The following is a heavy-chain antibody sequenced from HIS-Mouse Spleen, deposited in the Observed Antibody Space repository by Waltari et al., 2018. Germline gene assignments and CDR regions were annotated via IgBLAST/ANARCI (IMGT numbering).Heavy chain of an antibody. D-gene: IGHD2-2*02. CDR1: GGTFSSYA. V-gene: IGHV1-69*01. CDR3: ASISAAILWDHYYYYGMDV. CDR2: IIPIFGTA. J-gene: IGHJ6*02. Sequence: QVQLVQSGAEVKKPGSSVKVSCKASGGTFSSYAISWVRQAPGQGLEWMGGIIPIFGTANYAQKFQGRVTITADESTSTAYMELSSLRSEDTAVYYCASISAAILWDHYYYYGMDVWGQGTTVTVSS.